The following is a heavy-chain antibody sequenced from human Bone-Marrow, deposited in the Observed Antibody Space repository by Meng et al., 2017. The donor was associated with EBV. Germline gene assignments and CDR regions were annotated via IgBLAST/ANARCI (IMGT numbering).Heavy chain of an antibody. D-gene: IGHD3-10*01. CDR3: ASESGRGYTPDY. CDR2: LIPMLGAP. Sequence: QVQLVQSGADVKKPGSSVKVSCKTSGGTFSSDAISWVRQAPGQGLEWMGGLIPMLGAPNYAQKFQDRVTIIADKSTSIHYMELSSLRSDDTAVYYCASESGRGYTPDYWGRGALVTVSS. V-gene: IGHV1-69*06. CDR1: GGTFSSDA. J-gene: IGHJ4*02.